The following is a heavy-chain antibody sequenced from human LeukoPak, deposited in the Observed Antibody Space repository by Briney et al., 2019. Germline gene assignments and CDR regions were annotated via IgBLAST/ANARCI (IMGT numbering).Heavy chain of an antibody. Sequence: GASVKVSCKASGYTFTSYGISWVRQAPGQGLEWMGWISAYNGNTNYAQKLQGRVTMTTDTSTSTAYVELRSLRSDDTAVYYCARLSKDIVVVPAAIDLDYWGQGTLVTVSS. J-gene: IGHJ4*02. CDR3: ARLSKDIVVVPAAIDLDY. D-gene: IGHD2-2*01. CDR1: GYTFTSYG. V-gene: IGHV1-18*01. CDR2: ISAYNGNT.